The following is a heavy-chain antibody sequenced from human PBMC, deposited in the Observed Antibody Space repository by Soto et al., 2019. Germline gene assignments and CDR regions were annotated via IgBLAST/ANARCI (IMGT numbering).Heavy chain of an antibody. Sequence: EVQLVETGGGLIQPGGSLRLSCAASGFTVSSNYMSWVRQAPGKGLEWVSVIYRGGRTYYADSVKSRFTISKNNSKNTLYLQMNSLRAEDTAVYYCGRENWEYWYFDLWGRGTLVTVSS. D-gene: IGHD7-27*01. CDR1: GFTVSSNY. CDR3: GRENWEYWYFDL. CDR2: IYRGGRT. V-gene: IGHV3-53*02. J-gene: IGHJ2*01.